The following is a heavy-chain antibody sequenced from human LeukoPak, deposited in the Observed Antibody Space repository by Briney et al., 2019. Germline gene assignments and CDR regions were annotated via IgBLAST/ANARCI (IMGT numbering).Heavy chain of an antibody. CDR3: ARHRYCTSTSCTFYFDS. CDR1: GGSISSYY. D-gene: IGHD2-2*01. Sequence: PSETLSLTCTVSGGSISSYYWSWIRQPAGKGLEWIGRIYTSGSTNYSPSLKSRVTISIDTSKNQFSLKLTSVTAADTAVYYCARHRYCTSTSCTFYFDSWGQGRLVTVSS. V-gene: IGHV4-4*07. J-gene: IGHJ4*02. CDR2: IYTSGST.